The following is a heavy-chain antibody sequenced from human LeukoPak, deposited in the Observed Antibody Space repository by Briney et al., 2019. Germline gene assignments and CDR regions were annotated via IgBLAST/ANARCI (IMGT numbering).Heavy chain of an antibody. Sequence: ASVKVSCKASGYTFTSYGMSWVRQAPGQGLEWMGWITAYNGNTNYAQNLQGRVTTTTDTSTSTAYMELRSLRSDDTAVYYCARCSGGSCYGPPVGYWGQGTLVTVSS. D-gene: IGHD2-15*01. CDR2: ITAYNGNT. CDR3: ARCSGGSCYGPPVGY. J-gene: IGHJ4*02. CDR1: GYTFTSYG. V-gene: IGHV1-18*01.